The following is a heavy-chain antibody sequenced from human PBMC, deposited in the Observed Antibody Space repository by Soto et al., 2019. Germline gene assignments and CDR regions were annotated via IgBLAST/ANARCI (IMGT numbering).Heavy chain of an antibody. V-gene: IGHV1-69*06. CDR3: ASLRAATAHSYYYGMDV. Sequence: QVQLVQSGAEMKKPGSSVKVSCKASGGIFASYAISWVRQAPGQGLEWMGGINAMFGTTVYAQKFQGRVVITADTSTNIASREVSGLTSDNTAVFYCASLRAATAHSYYYGMDVWGQGTTVTVSS. D-gene: IGHD6-25*01. CDR1: GGIFASYA. CDR2: INAMFGTT. J-gene: IGHJ6*02.